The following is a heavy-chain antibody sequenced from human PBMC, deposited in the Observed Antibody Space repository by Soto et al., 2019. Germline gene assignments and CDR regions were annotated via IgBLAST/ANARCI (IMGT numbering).Heavy chain of an antibody. D-gene: IGHD6-19*01. Sequence: PGGSLRLSCAASGFTFSSYSMNWVRQAPGKGLEWVSSISSSSSYIYYADSVKGRSTISRDNAKNSLYLQMNSLRAEDTAVYYCARGHSGWSPFDYWGQGTLVTVSS. CDR1: GFTFSSYS. CDR2: ISSSSSYI. J-gene: IGHJ4*02. V-gene: IGHV3-21*01. CDR3: ARGHSGWSPFDY.